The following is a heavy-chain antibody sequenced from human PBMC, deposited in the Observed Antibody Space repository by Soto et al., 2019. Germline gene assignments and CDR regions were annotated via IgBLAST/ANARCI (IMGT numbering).Heavy chain of an antibody. CDR3: ARDQGYCSSTSCYFDYYYYYYMDV. D-gene: IGHD2-2*01. CDR1: GGSISSYY. Sequence: SETLSLTCTVSGGSISSYYWSWIRQPPGKGLEWIGYIYYSGSTNYNPSLKSRVTISVDTSKNQFSLKLSSVTAADTAVYYCARDQGYCSSTSCYFDYYYYYYMDVWGKGTTVTVSS. J-gene: IGHJ6*03. CDR2: IYYSGST. V-gene: IGHV4-59*01.